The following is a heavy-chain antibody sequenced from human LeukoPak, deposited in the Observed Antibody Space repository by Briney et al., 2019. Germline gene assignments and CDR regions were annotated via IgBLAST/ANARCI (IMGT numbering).Heavy chain of an antibody. Sequence: SEALSLTCTVSGGSINFYYWSWIRQPAGKGLEWIGRIYSTGSTNYSPSLKSRVTMSVDKSKNQFSLNLSSVTAADTAVYYCARGIADPYSFDSWGQGTLVTVSS. CDR3: ARGIADPYSFDS. D-gene: IGHD6-13*01. V-gene: IGHV4-4*07. CDR2: IYSTGST. CDR1: GGSINFYY. J-gene: IGHJ4*02.